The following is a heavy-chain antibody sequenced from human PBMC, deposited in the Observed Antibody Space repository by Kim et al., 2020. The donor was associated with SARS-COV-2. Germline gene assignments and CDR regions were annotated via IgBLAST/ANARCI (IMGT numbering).Heavy chain of an antibody. D-gene: IGHD5-18*01. V-gene: IGHV3-23*01. CDR3: AKGGRTQLIDF. CDR2: IGATGVHI. CDR1: GFTFSSSS. J-gene: IGHJ4*02. Sequence: GGSLRLSCAASGFTFSSSSMTWVRQAPGKGLEWVSSIGATGVHIFYADSVKGRFTISRDNSNNILSLQMHSLRAEDTALYFCAKGGRTQLIDFWGQGTLVTVPS.